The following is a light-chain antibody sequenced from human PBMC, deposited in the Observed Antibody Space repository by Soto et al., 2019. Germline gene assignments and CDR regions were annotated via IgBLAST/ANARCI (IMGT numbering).Light chain of an antibody. CDR3: ATWDGGLTPQGV. J-gene: IGLJ1*01. CDR2: DNN. V-gene: IGLV1-51*01. CDR1: TSNIGKYY. Sequence: QSVLSQPPSVSAAPGQRVTISRSGSTSNIGKYYVSWYQQVPGTAPRLLIYDNNQRPSGIPDRFSGSKSGTSATLAITGLQTGDEADYYCATWDGGLTPQGVFGTGTKATVL.